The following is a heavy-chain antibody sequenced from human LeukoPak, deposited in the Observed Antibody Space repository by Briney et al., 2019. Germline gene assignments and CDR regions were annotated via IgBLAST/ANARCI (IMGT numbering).Heavy chain of an antibody. V-gene: IGHV1-46*01. Sequence: ASVKVSCKASGYTFTSYYMHWVRQAPGQGLEWMGIINPSGGSTSYAQKFQGRATMTRDTSTSTVYMELSSLRSEDTAVYYCARDGPLNGDYGWFDPWGQGTLVTVSS. D-gene: IGHD4-17*01. CDR1: GYTFTSYY. CDR3: ARDGPLNGDYGWFDP. J-gene: IGHJ5*02. CDR2: INPSGGST.